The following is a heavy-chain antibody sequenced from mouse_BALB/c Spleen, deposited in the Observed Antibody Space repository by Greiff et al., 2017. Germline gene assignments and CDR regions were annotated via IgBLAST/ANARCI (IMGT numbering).Heavy chain of an antibody. V-gene: IGHV1S56*01. CDR2: IYPGNVNT. CDR1: GYTFTSYY. J-gene: IGHJ4*01. D-gene: IGHD2-1*01. Sequence: QVQLKQSGPELVKPGASVRISCKASGYTFTSYYIHWVKQRPGQGLEWIGWIYPGNVNTKYNEKFKGKATLTADKSSSTAYMQLSSLTSEDSAVYFCAREGNYYAMDYWGQGTSVTVSS. CDR3: AREGNYYAMDY.